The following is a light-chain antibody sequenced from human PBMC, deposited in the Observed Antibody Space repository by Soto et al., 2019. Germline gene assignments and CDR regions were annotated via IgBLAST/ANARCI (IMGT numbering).Light chain of an antibody. CDR3: LQQNSYPRT. J-gene: IGKJ1*01. CDR1: QDIRND. V-gene: IGKV1-17*01. CDR2: AAS. Sequence: DIQMTQSPSSLSASVGDRVTITCRASQDIRNDLGWYQHKPGKDPKRLIYAASSLQSGVPSRFSGSGSGTEFALTISSLQPEDFATYYCLQQNSYPRTFGQGTKVEIK.